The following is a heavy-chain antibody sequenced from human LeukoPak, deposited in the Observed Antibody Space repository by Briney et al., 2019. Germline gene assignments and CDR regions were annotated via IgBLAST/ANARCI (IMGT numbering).Heavy chain of an antibody. D-gene: IGHD6-19*01. J-gene: IGHJ4*02. CDR2: IYYSGST. Sequence: SETLSLTCTVSGGSISSYYWSWIRQPPGKGLEWIGYIYYSGSTNYNPSLKSRVTISVDTSKNQFSLKLSSVTAADTAVYYCARDSRLAVADHWAYYFDYWGQGTLVTVSS. V-gene: IGHV4-59*01. CDR1: GGSISSYY. CDR3: ARDSRLAVADHWAYYFDY.